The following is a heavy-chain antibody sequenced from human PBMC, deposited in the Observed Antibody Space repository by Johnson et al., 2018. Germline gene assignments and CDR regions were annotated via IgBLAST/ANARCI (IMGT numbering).Heavy chain of an antibody. CDR3: GKDDSSSSAAYGRAV. V-gene: IGHV3-9*01. CDR2: IGWNSGSI. J-gene: IGHJ6*02. D-gene: IGHD6-6*01. Sequence: VQLVESGGGLVQPGRSLRLSCAASGFIFDDYAMHWVRQAPGKGLEWVSGIGWNSGSIAYADFVKGRFTISRNNARNSLYLQMNSLRAEDTAFYYCGKDDSSSSAAYGRAVWGQGTTVTVSS. CDR1: GFIFDDYA.